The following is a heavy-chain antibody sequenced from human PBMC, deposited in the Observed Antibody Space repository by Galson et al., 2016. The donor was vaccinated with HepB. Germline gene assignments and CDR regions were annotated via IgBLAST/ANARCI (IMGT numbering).Heavy chain of an antibody. J-gene: IGHJ4*02. CDR2: ISASGGST. D-gene: IGHD3-22*01. V-gene: IGHV3-23*01. CDR3: ARHFSGSY. CDR1: GLSLSPYA. Sequence: SLRLSCAGSGLSLSPYAMSWGRQAPGKGLEWVSGISASGGSTTYADSVKGRFTISRDNSKNALHLQMNGLRAEDTAMYFCARHFSGSYLGQGTLVTVSS.